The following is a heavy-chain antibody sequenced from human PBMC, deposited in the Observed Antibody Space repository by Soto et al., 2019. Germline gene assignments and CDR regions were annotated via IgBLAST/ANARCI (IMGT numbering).Heavy chain of an antibody. D-gene: IGHD6-13*01. V-gene: IGHV1-3*01. CDR3: ARDRGSSWDFSVADNWFDP. J-gene: IGHJ5*02. CDR2: INAGNGNT. Sequence: QVQLVQSGAGVKKPGASVKVSCKASGYTFTSYAMHWVRQAAGQRLEWMGWINAGNGNTKYSQKFQGRVTITRDTSASKAYMELSSLRSEDTAVYYCARDRGSSWDFSVADNWFDPWGQGTLVTVSS. CDR1: GYTFTSYA.